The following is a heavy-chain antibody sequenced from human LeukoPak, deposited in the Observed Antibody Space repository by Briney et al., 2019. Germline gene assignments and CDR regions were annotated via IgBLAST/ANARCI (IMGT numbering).Heavy chain of an antibody. CDR2: ISGDGGST. J-gene: IGHJ4*02. CDR3: AKDIAPWNWGRPSYFDY. D-gene: IGHD7-27*01. V-gene: IGHV3-43*02. CDR1: GFTFDDYA. Sequence: GGSLRLSCAASGFTFDDYAMHWVRQAPGKGLEWVSLISGDGGSTYYADSVKGRFTISRDNSKNSLYLQMNSLRTEDTALYYCAKDIAPWNWGRPSYFDYWGQGTLVTVSS.